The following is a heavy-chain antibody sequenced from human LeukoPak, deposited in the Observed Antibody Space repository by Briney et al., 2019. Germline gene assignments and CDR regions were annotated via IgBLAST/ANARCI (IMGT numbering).Heavy chain of an antibody. CDR2: ISSSSSYI. Sequence: GGSLRLSCAASGFTFSSYSMNWVRQAPGKGLEWVSSISSSSSYIYYADPVKGRFTISRDNANNSLYLQMNSLRAEDTAVYYCARARGYSYGFDYWGQGTLVTVSS. V-gene: IGHV3-21*01. D-gene: IGHD5-18*01. CDR3: ARARGYSYGFDY. J-gene: IGHJ4*02. CDR1: GFTFSSYS.